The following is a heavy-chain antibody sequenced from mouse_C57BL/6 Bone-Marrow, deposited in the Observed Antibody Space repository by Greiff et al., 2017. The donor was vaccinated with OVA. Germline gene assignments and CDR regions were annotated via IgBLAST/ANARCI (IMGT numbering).Heavy chain of an antibody. CDR2: IDPSDSYT. D-gene: IGHD1-1*02. CDR3: ARGVGSYYFDY. V-gene: IGHV1-50*01. Sequence: QVQLKQPGAELVKPGASVKLSCKASGYTFTSYWMQWVKQRPGQGLEWIGEIDPSDSYTNYNQKFKGKATLTVDTSSSPAYMQLSSLTSEDSAVYYCARGVGSYYFDYWGQGTTLTVSS. CDR1: GYTFTSYW. J-gene: IGHJ2*01.